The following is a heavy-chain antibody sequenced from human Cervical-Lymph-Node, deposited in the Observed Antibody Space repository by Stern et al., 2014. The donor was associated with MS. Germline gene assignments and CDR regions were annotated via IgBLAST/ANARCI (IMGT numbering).Heavy chain of an antibody. CDR2: VDPTRCAT. Sequence: QVQLVESGAEVKSPGASLKVSCKASGYNFNDYLTHWVRQVPGQGLEWMGRVDPTRCATIYAQKFQGRVAMTRDTSITTAYMELSRLTSDDPAMYYCARKNGMDVWGQGTAVTVS. J-gene: IGHJ6*02. V-gene: IGHV1-2*06. CDR3: ARKNGMDV. CDR1: GYNFNDYL.